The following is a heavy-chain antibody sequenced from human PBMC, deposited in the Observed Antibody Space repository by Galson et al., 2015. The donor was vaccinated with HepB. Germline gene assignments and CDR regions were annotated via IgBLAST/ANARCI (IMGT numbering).Heavy chain of an antibody. CDR1: GDSVSTNSAA. J-gene: IGHJ5*02. CDR3: ARDRGYSYVDWFDP. CDR2: TYYRSKWYN. V-gene: IGHV6-1*01. Sequence: CAISGDSVSTNSAAWNWIRQSPSRGLEWLGRTYYRSKWYNDYAVSVKSRIVISADTSKNQFSLQLTSVTPEDTSIYYCARDRGYSYVDWFDPWGQGTLVTVSS. D-gene: IGHD5-18*01.